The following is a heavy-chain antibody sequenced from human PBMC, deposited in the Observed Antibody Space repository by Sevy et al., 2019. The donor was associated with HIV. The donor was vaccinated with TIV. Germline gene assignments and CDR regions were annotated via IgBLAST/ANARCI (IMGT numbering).Heavy chain of an antibody. CDR1: GFTFSSYG. V-gene: IGHV3-33*01. J-gene: IGHJ4*02. Sequence: GGSLRLSCAASGFTFSSYGMHWVRQAPGKGLEWVAVIWYDGINRYYADSVKGRFTISRDNSKNTLYLQMNSLRAEDTAVHYCARDNLLPIMVSMVRGALSYYFDYWGQGTLVTVSS. CDR3: ARDNLLPIMVSMVRGALSYYFDY. CDR2: IWYDGINR. D-gene: IGHD3-10*01.